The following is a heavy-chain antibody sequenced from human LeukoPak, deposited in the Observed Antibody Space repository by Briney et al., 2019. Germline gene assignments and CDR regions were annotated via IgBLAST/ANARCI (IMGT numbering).Heavy chain of an antibody. CDR3: AKDHSSSWPSDY. J-gene: IGHJ4*02. Sequence: GGSLRLSCAASGFTFSSYGMHWVRQAPGKGLEWVAFIRYDGSNKYYADSVKGRFTTSRDNSKNTLYLQMNSLRAEDTAVYYCAKDHSSSWPSDYWGQGTLVTVSS. D-gene: IGHD6-13*01. CDR2: IRYDGSNK. CDR1: GFTFSSYG. V-gene: IGHV3-30*02.